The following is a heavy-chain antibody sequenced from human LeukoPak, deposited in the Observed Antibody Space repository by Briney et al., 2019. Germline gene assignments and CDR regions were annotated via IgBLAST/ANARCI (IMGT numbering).Heavy chain of an antibody. CDR1: GGTFSSYA. D-gene: IGHD7-27*01. V-gene: IGHV1-69*05. Sequence: SVKVSCKASGGTFSSYAISWVRQAPGQGLEWMGRIIPIFGTANYAQKFQGRVTITTDESTSTAYMELSSLRSEDTAVYYCARDNNWGPTFDYWGEGTLVTVSS. CDR2: IIPIFGTA. J-gene: IGHJ4*02. CDR3: ARDNNWGPTFDY.